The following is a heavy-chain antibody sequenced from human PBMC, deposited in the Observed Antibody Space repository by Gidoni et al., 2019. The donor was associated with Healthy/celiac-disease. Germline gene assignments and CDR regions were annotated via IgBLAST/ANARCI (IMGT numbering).Heavy chain of an antibody. D-gene: IGHD6-6*01. V-gene: IGHV4-39*01. CDR2: IYYSGST. CDR3: ARQWSIAARGTWFDP. Sequence: QLQLQESGPGLVKPSETLSLTCTVSGGSISSSSYYWGWIRQPPGKGLEWIGLIYYSGSTYYNPSLKSRVTIAVDTSKNQFSLKLSSVTAADTAVYYCARQWSIAARGTWFDPWGQGTLVTVSS. CDR1: GGSISSSSYY. J-gene: IGHJ5*02.